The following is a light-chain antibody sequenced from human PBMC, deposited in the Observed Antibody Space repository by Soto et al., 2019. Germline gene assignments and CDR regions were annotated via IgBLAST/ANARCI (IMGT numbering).Light chain of an antibody. CDR3: QQYGSSPQT. V-gene: IGKV3-20*01. CDR2: GAS. Sequence: EIVLTQSPGTLSLSPGERATLSCRASQSVTSSYLAWYQQKPGQTPRLLIYGASSRATGIQDRFSGSGSGTYFTLTISRLKPEDSAVYYCQQYGSSPQTFGQGTTVEI. CDR1: QSVTSSY. J-gene: IGKJ1*01.